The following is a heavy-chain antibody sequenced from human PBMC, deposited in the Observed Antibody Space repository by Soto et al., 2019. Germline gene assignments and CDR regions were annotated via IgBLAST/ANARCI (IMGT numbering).Heavy chain of an antibody. V-gene: IGHV2-5*02. J-gene: IGHJ4*02. D-gene: IGHD3-22*01. CDR2: IFWDDVK. CDR1: GFSLNSSGVG. CDR3: AHTQTGWLLILDS. Sequence: QITLKESGPTLVKPTQPLTLTCTFSGFSLNSSGVGVGWIRQPSGKALEWLALIFWDDVKRYSPSLKSRLTITGDTSKIQVVLTMTNMDPVDTATYFGAHTQTGWLLILDSCGQGTLDTVAA.